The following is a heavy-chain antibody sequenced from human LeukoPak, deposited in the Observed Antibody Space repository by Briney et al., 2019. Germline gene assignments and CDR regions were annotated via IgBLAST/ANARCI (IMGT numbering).Heavy chain of an antibody. Sequence: PGGSLRLSCAASGFIFDDYGMSWVRHAPGKGLEWVSNINWNGGRTAYADSVKGRFTISRDNAKNSLYLQMESLRAEDTALYHCARTYSNNGDGRYYMDVWGKGTTVIVSS. CDR2: INWNGGRT. CDR3: ARTYSNNGDGRYYMDV. V-gene: IGHV3-20*01. D-gene: IGHD4-11*01. CDR1: GFIFDDYG. J-gene: IGHJ6*03.